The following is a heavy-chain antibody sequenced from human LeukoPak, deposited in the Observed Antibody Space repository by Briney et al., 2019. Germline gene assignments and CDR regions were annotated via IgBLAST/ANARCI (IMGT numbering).Heavy chain of an antibody. CDR1: GFTFSSYW. J-gene: IGHJ4*02. CDR3: ARALIGYYFDY. CDR2: INSDGSTT. V-gene: IGHV3-74*01. D-gene: IGHD2-8*01. Sequence: GGSLRLSCAASGFTFSSYWMHWARQAPGKGLVWVSRINSDGSTTRYADSVKGRFTISRDNAKNTLYLQMNSLRAEDTAVYYCARALIGYYFDYWGQGTLVTVSS.